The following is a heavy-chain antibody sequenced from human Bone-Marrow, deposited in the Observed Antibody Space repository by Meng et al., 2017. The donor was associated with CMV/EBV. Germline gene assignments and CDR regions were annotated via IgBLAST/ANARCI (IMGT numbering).Heavy chain of an antibody. J-gene: IGHJ4*02. V-gene: IGHV3-15*01. D-gene: IGHD1-7*01. CDR1: GFTFSNAW. CDR3: TTAVNYWYFDY. Sequence: VGSLRLSCAASGFTFSNAWMSWVRQAPGKGLEWVGRIKSKTDGGTTDYAAPVKGRFTISRDDSKNTLYLQMNSLKTEDTAVYYCTTAVNYWYFDYWGQRTLVTVSS. CDR2: IKSKTDGGTT.